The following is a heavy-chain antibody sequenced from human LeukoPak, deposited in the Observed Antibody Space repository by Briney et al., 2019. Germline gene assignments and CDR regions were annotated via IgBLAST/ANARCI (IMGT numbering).Heavy chain of an antibody. D-gene: IGHD6-19*01. J-gene: IGHJ4*02. V-gene: IGHV3-66*01. CDR1: EFSVGGNY. Sequence: GGPLRLSCAASEFSVGGNYMTWVRQAPGKGLEWVSLIYSGGSTYYADSVKGRFTISRDSSKNTLYLQMNSLRPEETALYYCAKDLEQWPAVPEYWGQGTLVIVSS. CDR2: IYSGGST. CDR3: AKDLEQWPAVPEY.